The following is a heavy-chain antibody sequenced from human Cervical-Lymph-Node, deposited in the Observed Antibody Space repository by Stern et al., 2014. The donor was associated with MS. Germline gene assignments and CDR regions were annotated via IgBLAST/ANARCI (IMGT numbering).Heavy chain of an antibody. D-gene: IGHD2-8*01. CDR2: IRADSGNT. V-gene: IGHV1-18*01. CDR3: ARDKMHAFDY. J-gene: IGHJ4*02. Sequence: VQLVQSGTEVKKPGASVLVSCKASGYTFTTYGITWVRQAPGQGLEWMGWIRADSGNTKYAQKFPDRVTMTRGTTPGTAYMEVRSLRSEDTAVYYCARDKMHAFDYWGQGTQVTVPS. CDR1: GYTFTTYG.